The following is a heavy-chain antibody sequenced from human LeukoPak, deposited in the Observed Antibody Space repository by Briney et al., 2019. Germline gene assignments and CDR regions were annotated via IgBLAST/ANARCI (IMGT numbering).Heavy chain of an antibody. D-gene: IGHD3-22*01. CDR3: AREGYYDSNQLDY. V-gene: IGHV4-30-4*01. CDR2: IYYSGST. Sequence: SETLSLTCTVSGGSISSGDYYWSWIRQPPGKGLEWIGYIYYSGSTYYSPSLKSRVTISVDTSKNQFSLKLSSVTAADTAVYYCAREGYYDSNQLDYWGQGTLVTVSS. J-gene: IGHJ4*02. CDR1: GGSISSGDYY.